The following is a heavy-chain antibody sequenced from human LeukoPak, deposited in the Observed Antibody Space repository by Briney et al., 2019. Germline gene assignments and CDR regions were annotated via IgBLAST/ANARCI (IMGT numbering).Heavy chain of an antibody. CDR2: IDYYGRT. D-gene: IGHD3/OR15-3a*01. J-gene: IGHJ4*02. CDR3: ARQTGSGLFILP. CDR1: GGSISSTAYY. V-gene: IGHV4-39*07. Sequence: SETLSLTCGVSGGSISSTAYYWDWIRQPPGKGLEWIGSIDYYGRTYYNPSLKSRVTISVDTSKNQFSLKLSSVTAADTAVYYCARQTGSGLFILPGGQGTLVTVSS.